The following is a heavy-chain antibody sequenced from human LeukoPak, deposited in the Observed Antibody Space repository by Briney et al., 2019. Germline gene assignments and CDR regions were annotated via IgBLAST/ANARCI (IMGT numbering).Heavy chain of an antibody. J-gene: IGHJ3*02. Sequence: SQTLSLTCTVSGGSISSGGYFWSWIRQHPGKGLEWIGYIYDSGSTYYNPSLKSRVTISVDTSKNQFSLKLRSVTAADTAVYYCARHVTISGPYDASDIWGQGTMVTVSP. D-gene: IGHD5-24*01. CDR2: IYDSGST. V-gene: IGHV4-31*03. CDR1: GGSISSGGYF. CDR3: ARHVTISGPYDASDI.